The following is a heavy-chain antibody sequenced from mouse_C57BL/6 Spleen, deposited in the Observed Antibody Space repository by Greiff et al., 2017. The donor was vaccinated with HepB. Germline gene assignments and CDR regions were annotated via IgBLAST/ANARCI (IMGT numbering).Heavy chain of an antibody. Sequence: QVQLQQPGAELVRPGSSVKLSCKASGYTFTSYWMHWVKQRPIQGLEWIGNIDPSDSETHYNQKFKDKATLTVDKSSSTAYMQLSSLTSEDSAVYYCASRGDGYSHFDYWGQGTTLTVSS. D-gene: IGHD2-3*01. CDR1: GYTFTSYW. V-gene: IGHV1-52*01. CDR2: IDPSDSET. CDR3: ASRGDGYSHFDY. J-gene: IGHJ2*01.